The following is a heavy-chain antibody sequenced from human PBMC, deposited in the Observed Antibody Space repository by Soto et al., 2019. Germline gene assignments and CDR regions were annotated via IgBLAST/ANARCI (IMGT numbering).Heavy chain of an antibody. D-gene: IGHD2-15*01. Sequence: SETLSLTCTVSGGSVSSSSYYWGWVRQPPGKGLEWIGYVYYSGSTNYNPSLKSRVTISVDTSKNQFSLKLSSVTAADTAVYYCARGGISGASCLFDYWGQGTLVTVSS. CDR2: VYYSGST. V-gene: IGHV4-61*01. CDR3: ARGGISGASCLFDY. J-gene: IGHJ4*02. CDR1: GGSVSSSSYY.